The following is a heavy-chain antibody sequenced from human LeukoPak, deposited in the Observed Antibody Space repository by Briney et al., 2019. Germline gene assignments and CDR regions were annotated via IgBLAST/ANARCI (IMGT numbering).Heavy chain of an antibody. J-gene: IGHJ3*02. D-gene: IGHD1-26*01. Sequence: SQTLSLTCTVSGGSISSGGYYWSWIRQHPGKGLEWIGYIYYSGSTYYNPSLKSRVTISVDTSKNQFSLKLSSVTAADTALFYCARYSGSHYALDIWGQGTMVTVSS. CDR2: IYYSGST. CDR3: ARYSGSHYALDI. CDR1: GGSISSGGYY. V-gene: IGHV4-31*03.